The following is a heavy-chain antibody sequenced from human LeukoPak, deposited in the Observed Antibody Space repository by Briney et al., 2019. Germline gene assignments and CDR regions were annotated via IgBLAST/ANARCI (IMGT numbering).Heavy chain of an antibody. CDR2: INPNSGGT. CDR3: AVGGFEGYSGYDLGYYFDY. CDR1: GYTFTGYY. V-gene: IGHV1-2*02. Sequence: GASVKVSCKASGYTFTGYYMHWVRQAPGQGLEWMGWINPNSGGTNYAQKFQGRVTMTRDTSISTAYMELSSLRSEDTAVYYCAVGGFEGYSGYDLGYYFDYWGQGTLVTVSS. D-gene: IGHD5-12*01. J-gene: IGHJ4*02.